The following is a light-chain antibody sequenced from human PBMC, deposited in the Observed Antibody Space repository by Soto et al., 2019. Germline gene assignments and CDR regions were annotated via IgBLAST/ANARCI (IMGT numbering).Light chain of an antibody. CDR2: AAS. J-gene: IGKJ5*01. CDR3: QQRSEWPIT. Sequence: DIQMTQSPSSLSASVGDRVTITCRASQSISSYLNWYQQKPGKAPKLLIYAASSLQSGVPSRFSGSGSGTDFTLTISSLEPEDFAVYYCQQRSEWPITFGQGTRLEI. V-gene: IGKV1-39*01. CDR1: QSISSY.